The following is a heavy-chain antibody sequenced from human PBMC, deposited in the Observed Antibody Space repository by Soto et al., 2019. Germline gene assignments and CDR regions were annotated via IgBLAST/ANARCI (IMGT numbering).Heavy chain of an antibody. J-gene: IGHJ4*02. D-gene: IGHD6-13*01. CDR1: GFTFSDYY. Sequence: PGGSLRLSCAASGFTFSDYYMSWIRQATGKGLEWVSYIXSXXXXXNXXXSVKGRFTISRDNAKNSLYLQMNSLRAEDTAVYYCARGQQLGEFDYWGQGTLVTASS. CDR3: ARGQQLGEFDY. CDR2: IXSXXXXX. V-gene: IGHV3-11*06.